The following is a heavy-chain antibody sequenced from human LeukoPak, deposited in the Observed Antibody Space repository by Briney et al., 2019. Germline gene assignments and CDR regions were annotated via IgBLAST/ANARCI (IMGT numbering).Heavy chain of an antibody. D-gene: IGHD5-18*01. CDR3: ARAGIQLWFDY. CDR1: GGSFSGYY. V-gene: IGHV4-34*01. Sequence: SETLSLTCAVYGGSFSGYYWSWIRQPPGKGLEWIGEINHSGSTNYNPSLKSRVTISVDTSKNQFSLKLSSVTAADTAVYYCARAGIQLWFDYWGQGTLVTVSS. J-gene: IGHJ4*02. CDR2: INHSGST.